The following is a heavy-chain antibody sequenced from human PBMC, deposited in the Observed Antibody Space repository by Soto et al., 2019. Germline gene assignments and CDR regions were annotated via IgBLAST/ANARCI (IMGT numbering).Heavy chain of an antibody. J-gene: IGHJ6*02. V-gene: IGHV4-30-4*01. CDR2: IYYSGTT. CDR3: ARGYDFAGFSPYGLDV. CDR1: GTLINSADFY. Sequence: PSETLSLTCTVSGTLINSADFYWTWVRQPPGKGLEWIGYIYYSGTTFHNPSLRSRISMSVDTSKNQFSLRLNSVTAADTAVYYCARGYDFAGFSPYGLDVWGQGTTVTVSS. D-gene: IGHD3-3*01.